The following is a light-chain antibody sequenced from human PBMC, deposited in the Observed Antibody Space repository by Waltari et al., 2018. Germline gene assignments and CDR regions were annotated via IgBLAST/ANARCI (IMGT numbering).Light chain of an antibody. CDR1: QSVSSDY. CDR2: DAS. J-gene: IGKJ1*01. V-gene: IGKV3-20*01. Sequence: IVLTQSPGTLSLSPGERATLSCRAGQSVSSDYLAWYQQRPGQAPRLLIFDASSRAAGIPDRFSGSGSGTDFSLTISRLEPEDFAVYYCQQYGSLPRTFGQGTRVEIK. CDR3: QQYGSLPRT.